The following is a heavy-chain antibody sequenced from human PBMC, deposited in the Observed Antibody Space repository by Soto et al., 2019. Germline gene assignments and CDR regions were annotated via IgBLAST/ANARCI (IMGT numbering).Heavy chain of an antibody. CDR3: AHSPIFHEGHDAFDI. CDR1: GFSLSSSAVG. V-gene: IGHV2-5*01. J-gene: IGHJ3*02. CDR2: IYWNDDK. D-gene: IGHD3-9*01. Sequence: SGPTLVNPTQTLTLTCTFSGFSLSSSAVGVGWIRQPPGKALEWLALIYWNDDKRYSPSLKSRLTITKDTSNNQVVLKMTNVDPVDTATYYCAHSPIFHEGHDAFDIRGQGTMVTVSS.